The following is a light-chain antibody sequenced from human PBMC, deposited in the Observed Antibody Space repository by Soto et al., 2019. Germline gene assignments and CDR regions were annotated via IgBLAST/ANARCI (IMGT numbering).Light chain of an antibody. CDR2: GAS. CDR3: QQYGSSPPWT. V-gene: IGKV3-20*01. Sequence: EIVLTQSPGTLSLSPGERATLSCRASQSVRSGYLAWYQHKPGQAPRLLMYGASSRATGIPDRFSGSGSGSDFTLTISRLEPEDFAVYYCQQYGSSPPWTVGQGTKVDSK. CDR1: QSVRSGY. J-gene: IGKJ1*01.